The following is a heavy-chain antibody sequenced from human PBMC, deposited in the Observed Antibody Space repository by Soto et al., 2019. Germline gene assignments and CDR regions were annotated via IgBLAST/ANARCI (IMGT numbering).Heavy chain of an antibody. V-gene: IGHV1-3*01. D-gene: IGHD3-10*01. J-gene: IGHJ5*02. CDR1: GYTFTSYA. CDR3: AREVRGRHTFDP. CDR2: INAGNGNT. Sequence: ASVKVSCKASGYTFTSYAMHWVRQAPGQRLEWMGWINAGNGNTKYSQKFQGRVTITRDTSASTAYMELSSLRSEDTAVYYCAREVRGRHTFDPWGQGTLVTVSS.